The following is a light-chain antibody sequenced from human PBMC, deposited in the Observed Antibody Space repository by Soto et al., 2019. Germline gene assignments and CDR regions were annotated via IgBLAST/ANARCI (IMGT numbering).Light chain of an antibody. J-gene: IGKJ1*01. V-gene: IGKV3-20*01. CDR2: GAS. CDR3: QQCDTSPWA. Sequence: EILLTQSPGTLSLSPGERATLSCRASQSVSSTYLAWYQQKPGQAPRVLIYGASSRATGIPDRFSGSGSGTDFTLTISRLEPEDFAVYYCQQCDTSPWAFAQGTKVDIK. CDR1: QSVSSTY.